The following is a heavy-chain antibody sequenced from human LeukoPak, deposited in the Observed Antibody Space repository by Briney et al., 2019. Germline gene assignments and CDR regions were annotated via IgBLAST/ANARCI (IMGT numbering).Heavy chain of an antibody. Sequence: GGSLRPSCAASGFPFSSYWMAWVRQAPGKGLEWVASIKQDGGETFYVDSVKGRFTISRDNAKNSLYLQMNSLRAEDTAVYYCTREDHSNYNYWGQGTLVTVSS. CDR1: GFPFSSYW. J-gene: IGHJ4*02. V-gene: IGHV3-7*01. CDR3: TREDHSNYNY. CDR2: IKQDGGET. D-gene: IGHD4-11*01.